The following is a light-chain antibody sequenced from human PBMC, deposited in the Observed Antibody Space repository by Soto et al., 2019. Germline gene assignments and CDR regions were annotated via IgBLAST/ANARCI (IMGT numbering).Light chain of an antibody. CDR3: CSYAGRSSVI. V-gene: IGLV2-23*01. CDR2: EGN. Sequence: QSALTQPASVSGSPGQSITISCTGTAGDIGTYNLVSWYQQHPGRAPKLIIFEGNKRPSGLSNRFSASKSGNTASLAISGLQAEDEADYHCCSYAGRSSVICGGGTQLTVL. CDR1: AGDIGTYNL. J-gene: IGLJ2*01.